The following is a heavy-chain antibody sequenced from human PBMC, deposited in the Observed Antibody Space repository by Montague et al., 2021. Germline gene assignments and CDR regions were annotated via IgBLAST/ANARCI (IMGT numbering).Heavy chain of an antibody. Sequence: LRLSCTVSGGSISTYHWIWLRQPPGKGLEWIGETHYNGNTSYNYNPSLKSRVTISVDKSNNQFSLKLSSVTAADTAVYYCARDREHTYGRFFHPWGQGTLVTVSS. CDR3: ARDREHTYGRFFHP. D-gene: IGHD3-16*01. J-gene: IGHJ5*02. CDR1: GGSISTYH. V-gene: IGHV4-59*01. CDR2: THYNGNT.